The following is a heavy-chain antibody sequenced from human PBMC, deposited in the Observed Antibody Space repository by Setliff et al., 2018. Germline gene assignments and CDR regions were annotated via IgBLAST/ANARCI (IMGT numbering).Heavy chain of an antibody. CDR3: ARDTPTGDDAFDI. D-gene: IGHD7-27*01. Sequence: ASVKVSCKASGYTFTSYAMHWVRQAPGQRLEWMGWINAGNGNTKYSQKFQGRVTITRDTSASTAYMELRSLRSDDTAVYYCARDTPTGDDAFDIWGQGTMVTVSS. J-gene: IGHJ3*02. V-gene: IGHV1-3*01. CDR1: GYTFTSYA. CDR2: INAGNGNT.